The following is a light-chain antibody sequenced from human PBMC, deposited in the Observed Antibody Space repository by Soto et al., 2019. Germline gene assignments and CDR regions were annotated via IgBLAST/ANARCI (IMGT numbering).Light chain of an antibody. V-gene: IGLV1-40*01. J-gene: IGLJ1*01. CDR2: GNI. CDR1: SSNIGAGYD. Sequence: QSVLTRPPSVSGAPGQRVTISCTGSSSNIGAGYDVHWYQQRPGTGPKLLIFGNINRPSGVPDRFSGSKSGTSASLAITGLQAEDEGDYYCQSYDSTLSDRYVFGTGTKVTVL. CDR3: QSYDSTLSDRYV.